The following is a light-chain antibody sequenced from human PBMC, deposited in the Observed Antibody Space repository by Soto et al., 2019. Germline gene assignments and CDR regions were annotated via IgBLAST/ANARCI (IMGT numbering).Light chain of an antibody. Sequence: EIVMTQSPATLSVSPGEGVTLSCRASQSVSSNLAWYQQRPGQAPRLLIYGASTRATGIPASFSGSGSGTEFTLTISSLQYEDFAVYYCQQYNNWPPITFGQGTRLEIK. J-gene: IGKJ5*01. CDR2: GAS. CDR3: QQYNNWPPIT. CDR1: QSVSSN. V-gene: IGKV3-15*01.